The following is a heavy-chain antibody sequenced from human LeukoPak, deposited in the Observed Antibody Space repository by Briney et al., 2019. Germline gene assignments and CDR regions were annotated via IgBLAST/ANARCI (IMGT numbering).Heavy chain of an antibody. Sequence: SETLSLTCTVSGGSISTYYWSWIRQPPGKGLEWIGYMYYSGSTKYNPSLKSRVTISVDTSKNQFSLKLSSVTAADTAVYYCARALKGGATGSFDYWGQGTLVTVSS. D-gene: IGHD1-26*01. V-gene: IGHV4-59*01. J-gene: IGHJ4*02. CDR1: GGSISTYY. CDR2: MYYSGST. CDR3: ARALKGGATGSFDY.